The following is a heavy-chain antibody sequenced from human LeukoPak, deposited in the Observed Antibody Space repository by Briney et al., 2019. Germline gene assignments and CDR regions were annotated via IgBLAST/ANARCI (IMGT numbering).Heavy chain of an antibody. V-gene: IGHV4-34*01. Sequence: PSETLSLTCAVYGGSFSGYYGSCIRHPPRNWLEWIGEINHSGSTNYNPSLKSGVGISVDTSKNKFELRLSSVDEADTGVYYCVRRSSGWYYFGYWLELWGEGPVVPVSS. CDR1: GGSFSGYY. J-gene: IGHJ1*01. CDR2: INHSGST. CDR3: VRRSSGWYYFGYWLEL. D-gene: IGHD6-19*01.